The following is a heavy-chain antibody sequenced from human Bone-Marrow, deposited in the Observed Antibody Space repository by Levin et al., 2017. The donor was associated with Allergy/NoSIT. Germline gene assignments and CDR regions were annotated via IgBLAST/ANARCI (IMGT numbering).Heavy chain of an antibody. CDR2: ISDSGSSA. Sequence: PGGSLRLSCAASGFTFSGYYMSWIRQAPGKGLEWVSYISDSGSSANDADSVTGRFTISRDNAKNSLYLQTNNLRADDTAVYYCARTRGAGPGGHFDLWGQGTLVTVSS. J-gene: IGHJ4*02. V-gene: IGHV3-11*01. CDR1: GFTFSGYY. CDR3: ARTRGAGPGGHFDL. D-gene: IGHD5-24*01.